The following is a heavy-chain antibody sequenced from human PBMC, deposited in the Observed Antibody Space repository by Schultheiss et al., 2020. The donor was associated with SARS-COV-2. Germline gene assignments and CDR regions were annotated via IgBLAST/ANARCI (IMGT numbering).Heavy chain of an antibody. CDR2: IDPTDSYI. Sequence: GESLKISCQGSGHSFTNYWISWVRQMPGKGLEWMGRIDPTDSYINYSPSFQGHVIISADQSISTAYLQWSSLKASDTAMYYCARLDWSGYYDPMKGYFQHWGQGTLVTVSS. CDR1: GHSFTNYW. V-gene: IGHV5-10-1*01. D-gene: IGHD3-3*01. J-gene: IGHJ1*01. CDR3: ARLDWSGYYDPMKGYFQH.